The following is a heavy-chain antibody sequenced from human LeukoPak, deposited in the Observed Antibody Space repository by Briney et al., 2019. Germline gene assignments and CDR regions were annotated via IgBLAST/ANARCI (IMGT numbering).Heavy chain of an antibody. CDR1: GYTFGTHW. Sequence: ASVKISCKPSGYTFGTHWMHWVRQAPGQGLEWMAIINPSGDFRSYAQKFQGRVTMTRDTSISTAYMELSRLRSDDTAVYYCAREAHGDYAFDYWGQGTLVTVSS. V-gene: IGHV1-46*01. CDR3: AREAHGDYAFDY. CDR2: INPSGDFR. D-gene: IGHD4-17*01. J-gene: IGHJ4*02.